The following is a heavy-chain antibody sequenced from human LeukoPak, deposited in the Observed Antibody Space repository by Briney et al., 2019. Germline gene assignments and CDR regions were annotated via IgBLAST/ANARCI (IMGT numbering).Heavy chain of an antibody. Sequence: GGSLRLSCVASGFIFSRYEMNWVRRAPGKGLEWVSYISTSGSGIYYADSVKGRFTISRDNAKNSLYLQMNSLRAEDTAVYYWARRGFYDTSGYLFDYWGQGTLVTVSS. CDR2: ISTSGSGI. D-gene: IGHD3-22*01. CDR3: ARRGFYDTSGYLFDY. J-gene: IGHJ4*02. V-gene: IGHV3-48*03. CDR1: GFIFSRYE.